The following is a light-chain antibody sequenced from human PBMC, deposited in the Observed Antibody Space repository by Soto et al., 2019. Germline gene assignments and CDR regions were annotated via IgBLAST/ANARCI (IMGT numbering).Light chain of an antibody. J-gene: IGKJ2*01. CDR3: QQYSDWPPYT. CDR2: ATA. Sequence: ETVMTQSPVTLSVSPGVRATLSCRASQSVGGNVAWYQQKPGQAPRLLMYATATRATGIPARFSGSGSGTEFTLTISSLQSEDSAVYFCQQYSDWPPYTFGQGTKLEIK. V-gene: IGKV3-15*01. CDR1: QSVGGN.